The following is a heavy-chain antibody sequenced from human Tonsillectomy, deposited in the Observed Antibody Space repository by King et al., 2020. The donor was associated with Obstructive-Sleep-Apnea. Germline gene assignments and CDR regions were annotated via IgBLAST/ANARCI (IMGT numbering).Heavy chain of an antibody. Sequence: QLQESGPGLVKPSETLSLTCTVSGGSISSSSYYWGWIRQPPGKGLEWIGCIYYSGSTYYNPSLKSRVTISVDTSKNQFALKLSSVTAADTAVYYCARVTATAIPIDYWGQGTLVTVSS. CDR2: IYYSGST. D-gene: IGHD2-21*02. CDR1: GGSISSSSYY. CDR3: ARVTATAIPIDY. V-gene: IGHV4-39*06. J-gene: IGHJ4*02.